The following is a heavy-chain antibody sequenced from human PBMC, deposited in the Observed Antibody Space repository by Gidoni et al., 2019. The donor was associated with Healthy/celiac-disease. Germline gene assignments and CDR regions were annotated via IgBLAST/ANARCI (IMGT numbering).Heavy chain of an antibody. V-gene: IGHV5-51*01. J-gene: IGHJ4*02. CDR1: GYSFTSYW. Sequence: EVQLVQSGAEVKKPGESLKISCKGSGYSFTSYWLGWVRQMPGKGLEWMGIIYPGDSDTRYSPSFQGQVTISADKSISTAYLQWSSLKASDTAMYYWARQTPAGGVTKEIDYWGQGTLVTVSS. CDR3: ARQTPAGGVTKEIDY. D-gene: IGHD4-17*01. CDR2: IYPGDSDT.